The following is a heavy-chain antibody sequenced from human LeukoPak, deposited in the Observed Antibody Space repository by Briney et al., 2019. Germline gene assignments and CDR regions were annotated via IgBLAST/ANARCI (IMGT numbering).Heavy chain of an antibody. D-gene: IGHD3-10*01. V-gene: IGHV2-5*02. CDR3: AHKEYYALGSLGDSFDY. Sequence: SGPTLVKPTQTLTLTCTFSGFSLSTDGVGVAWIRQPPGKALEWLAVIYWDDDKRHSPSLKSRLTITKDTSKNQVVLTMPNMDPVDTATYYCAHKEYYALGSLGDSFDYWGQGTLVTVSS. J-gene: IGHJ4*02. CDR2: IYWDDDK. CDR1: GFSLSTDGVG.